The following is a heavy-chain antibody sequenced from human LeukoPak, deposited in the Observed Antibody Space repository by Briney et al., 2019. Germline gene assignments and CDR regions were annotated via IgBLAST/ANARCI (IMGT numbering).Heavy chain of an antibody. J-gene: IGHJ5*02. CDR1: GGSISSSGYY. CDR2: IYYSGST. D-gene: IGHD2-2*01. V-gene: IGHV4-39*01. CDR3: ARHAIVVVPAAMGGWFDP. Sequence: PSETLSLTCTVSGGSISSSGYYWGWIRQPPGKGLEWIGSIYYSGSTYYNPSLKSRVTISVDTSKNQFSLKLSSVTAADTAVYYCARHAIVVVPAAMGGWFDPWGQGTLVTVSS.